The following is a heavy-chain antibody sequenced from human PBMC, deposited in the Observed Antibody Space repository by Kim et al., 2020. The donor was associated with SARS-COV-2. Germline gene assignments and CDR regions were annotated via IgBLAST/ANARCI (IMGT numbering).Heavy chain of an antibody. D-gene: IGHD3-3*01. V-gene: IGHV3-30*18. CDR3: AKWAGITIFGVGIYGMDV. J-gene: IGHJ6*02. CDR1: GFTFSSYG. CDR2: ISYDGSNK. Sequence: GGSLRLSCAASGFTFSSYGMHWVRQAPGKGLEWVAVISYDGSNKYYADSVKGRFTISRDNSKNTLYLQMNSLRAEDTAVYYCAKWAGITIFGVGIYGMDVWGQGTTVTVSS.